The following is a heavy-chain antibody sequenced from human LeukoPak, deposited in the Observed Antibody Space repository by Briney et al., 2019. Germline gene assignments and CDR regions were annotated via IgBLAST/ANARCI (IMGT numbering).Heavy chain of an antibody. CDR2: ISGSGGST. J-gene: IGHJ4*02. V-gene: IGHV3-23*01. D-gene: IGHD6-19*01. CDR3: AKSTEYSGWSPFDY. Sequence: GGSLRLSCAASGFTFSSYAMSWVRQAPGKGLEWVSAISGSGGSTYYADSVKGRFTISRDNSKNTLYLQMNSLRPEDTAVYYCAKSTEYSGWSPFDYWGQGTLVTVSS. CDR1: GFTFSSYA.